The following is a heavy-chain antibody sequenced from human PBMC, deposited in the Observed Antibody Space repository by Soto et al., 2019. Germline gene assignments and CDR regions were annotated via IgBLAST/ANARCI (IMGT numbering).Heavy chain of an antibody. CDR3: ARARYCASPSCYKHYYYGMDT. J-gene: IGHJ6*02. CDR2: ISTYNSRT. V-gene: IGHV1-18*04. CDR1: GYTFTSHG. Sequence: QDQLVQSGAEVKKPGASVKISCEASGYTFTSHGISWVRQAPGQGLEWLGWISTYNSRTHYAQKVPGRVTMTTDTSTSTADLDLRSLTFDDTAVYYCARARYCASPSCYKHYYYGMDTWGQGTTVTVSS. D-gene: IGHD2-2*02.